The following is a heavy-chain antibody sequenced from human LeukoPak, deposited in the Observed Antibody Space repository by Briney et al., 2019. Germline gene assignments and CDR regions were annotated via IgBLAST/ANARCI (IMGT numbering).Heavy chain of an antibody. D-gene: IGHD2-2*01. CDR2: FDPEDGET. J-gene: IGHJ3*02. CDR3: AAYPCSSTSCYGDDAFDI. CDR1: GYTLTELS. V-gene: IGHV1-24*01. Sequence: ASVKVSCKVSGYTLTELSMHWVRQAPGKGLEWMGGFDPEDGETIYAQKFQGRVTMTEDTSTDTAYMELSSLRSEDTAVYYRAAYPCSSTSCYGDDAFDIWGQGTMVTVSS.